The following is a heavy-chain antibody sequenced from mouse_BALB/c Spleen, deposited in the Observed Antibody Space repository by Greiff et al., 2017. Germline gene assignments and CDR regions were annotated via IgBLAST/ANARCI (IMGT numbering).Heavy chain of an antibody. V-gene: IGHV1-80*01. CDR3: ARSRGYEYYFDY. CDR1: GYAFSSYW. CDR2: IYPGDGDT. Sequence: VQLQQSGAELVRPGSSVKISCKASGYAFSSYWMNWVKQRPGQGLEWIGQIYPGDGDTNYNGKFKGKATLTADKSSSTAYMQLSSLTSEDSAVYFCARSRGYEYYFDYWGQGTTLTVSS. D-gene: IGHD2-3*01. J-gene: IGHJ2*01.